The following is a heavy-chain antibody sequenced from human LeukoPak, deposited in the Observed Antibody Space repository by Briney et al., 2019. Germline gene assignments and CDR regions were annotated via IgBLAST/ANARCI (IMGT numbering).Heavy chain of an antibody. CDR3: AKELFDIGSWYYFDY. CDR1: GFTFGSYA. D-gene: IGHD6-13*01. V-gene: IGHV3-23*01. CDR2: ISGSGGST. J-gene: IGHJ4*02. Sequence: PGGSLRLSCAASGFTFGSYAMSWVRQAPGKGLEWVSAISGSGGSTYYADSVKGRFTISRDNSKNTLYLQMNSLRAEDTAVYYCAKELFDIGSWYYFDYRGQGTLVTVSS.